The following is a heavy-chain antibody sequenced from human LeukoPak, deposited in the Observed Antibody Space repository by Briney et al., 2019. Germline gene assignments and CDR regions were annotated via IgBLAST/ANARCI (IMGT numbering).Heavy chain of an antibody. D-gene: IGHD3-16*01. CDR3: ARGGGLDV. CDR1: GFTFISFW. CDR2: INQNGNVN. Sequence: GGSLRLSCAASGFTFISFWMNWARQAPGRGLEWVASINQNGNVNYYVDSVKGRFTISRDNAKNSLYLQMGNLRAEETAVYFCARGGGLDVWGQGATGTVSS. V-gene: IGHV3-7*03. J-gene: IGHJ6*02.